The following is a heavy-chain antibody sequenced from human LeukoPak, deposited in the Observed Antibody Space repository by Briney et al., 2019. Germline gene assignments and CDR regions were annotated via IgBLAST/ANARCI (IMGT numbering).Heavy chain of an antibody. V-gene: IGHV3-23*01. D-gene: IGHD2-15*01. J-gene: IGHJ4*02. CDR2: ISGSGGST. CDR1: GFTFSSYA. Sequence: GGSLRLSCAASGFTFSSYAMSWVRQAPGKGLEWVSAISGSGGSTYYADSVKGRFTISRDNSKNTLYLQMNSLRAEDTAVHYCAKGYCSGGSCYAVFDYWGQGTLVTVSS. CDR3: AKGYCSGGSCYAVFDY.